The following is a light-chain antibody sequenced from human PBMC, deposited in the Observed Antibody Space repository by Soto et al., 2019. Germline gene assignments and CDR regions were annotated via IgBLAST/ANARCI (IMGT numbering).Light chain of an antibody. CDR1: QTLLYSNGYNY. J-gene: IGKJ5*01. CDR3: MQSTQLPPT. V-gene: IGKV2D-29*02. CDR2: EVS. Sequence: DIMMTQSPIDLPVTPGESASISCSSSQTLLYSNGYNYLDWYLQKPGQSPQLLIYEVSTRVSGVPDRFSGSGSGTDFTLEISRVETDDVGIYYCMQSTQLPPTFGQGTRLEIK.